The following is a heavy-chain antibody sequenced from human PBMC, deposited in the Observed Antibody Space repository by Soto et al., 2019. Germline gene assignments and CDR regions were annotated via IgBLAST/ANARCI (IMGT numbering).Heavy chain of an antibody. CDR3: PKDFYCGGWYNYFAP. J-gene: IGHJ5*02. Sequence: PGGSLRLSCXASGFIFSDYYMSWIRQAPGKGLEWVSYINSRATYTNYADSVKGRFTISRDSSQNTFFLQMSGLRPDDTAVYYCPKDFYCGGWYNYFAPWGPGTLVTAPQ. CDR2: INSRATYT. V-gene: IGHV3-11*06. D-gene: IGHD6-19*01. CDR1: GFIFSDYY.